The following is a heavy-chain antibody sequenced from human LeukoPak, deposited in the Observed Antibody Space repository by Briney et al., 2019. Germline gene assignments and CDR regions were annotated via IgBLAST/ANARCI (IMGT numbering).Heavy chain of an antibody. D-gene: IGHD2-15*01. V-gene: IGHV3-15*01. CDR2: IKSKSDGGTI. CDR3: TTRRQDGW. J-gene: IGHJ4*02. CDR1: GFTFSDAW. Sequence: GGSLRLSCVGSGFTFSDAWMSWVRQAPGKGLEWVGRIKSKSDGGTIDYAAPVKGRFTISRDDSRNTLYLQMNSLETEDTAVYYCTTRRQDGWWGQGTLVTVS.